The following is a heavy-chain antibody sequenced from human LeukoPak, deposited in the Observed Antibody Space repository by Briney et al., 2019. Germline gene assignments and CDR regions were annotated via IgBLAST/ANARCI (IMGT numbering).Heavy chain of an antibody. CDR2: IIPILGIA. J-gene: IGHJ4*02. CDR1: GGTFSSYA. V-gene: IGHV1-69*04. CDR3: ARLTEPGYSGYDYSDY. D-gene: IGHD5-12*01. Sequence: SVKVSCKGSGGTFSSYAISWVRRAPGQGLEWMGRIIPILGIANYAQKFQGRVTITADKSTSTAYMEVSSLRSEDTAVYYCARLTEPGYSGYDYSDYWGQGTLVTVSS.